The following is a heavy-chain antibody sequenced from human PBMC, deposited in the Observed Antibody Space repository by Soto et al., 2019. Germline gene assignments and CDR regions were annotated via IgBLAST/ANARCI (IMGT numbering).Heavy chain of an antibody. D-gene: IGHD3-9*01. CDR2: IIPIFGTA. CDR3: ASRGGHGRYFDWSEGDTYYFDY. CDR1: GGTFSSYA. Sequence: ASVKVSCKASGGTFSSYAISWVRQAPGQGLEWMGGIIPIFGTANYAQKFQGRVTITADESTSTAYMELSSLRSEDTAVYYCASRGGHGRYFDWSEGDTYYFDYWGQGTLVTVSS. V-gene: IGHV1-69*13. J-gene: IGHJ4*02.